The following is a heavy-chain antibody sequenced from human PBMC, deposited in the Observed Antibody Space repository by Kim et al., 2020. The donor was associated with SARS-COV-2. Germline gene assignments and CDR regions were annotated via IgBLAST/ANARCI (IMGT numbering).Heavy chain of an antibody. Sequence: SLKSRVTISVDTSKNQFSLKLSSVTAADTAVYYCARTEDYYGSGLGGMDVWGQGTTVTVSS. CDR3: ARTEDYYGSGLGGMDV. D-gene: IGHD3-10*01. J-gene: IGHJ6*02. V-gene: IGHV4-4*09.